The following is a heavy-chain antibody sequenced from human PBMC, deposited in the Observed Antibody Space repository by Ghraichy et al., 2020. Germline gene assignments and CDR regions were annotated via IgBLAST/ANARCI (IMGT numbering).Heavy chain of an antibody. Sequence: GGSLRLSCAASGFTFSSYSMNWVRQAPGKGLEWVSSISSSSSYIYYADSVKGRFTISSDNAKNSLYLQMNSLRAEDTAVYYCARDRGGWRDYWGQGTLVTVSS. J-gene: IGHJ4*02. CDR2: ISSSSSYI. CDR1: GFTFSSYS. V-gene: IGHV3-21*01. D-gene: IGHD6-19*01. CDR3: ARDRGGWRDY.